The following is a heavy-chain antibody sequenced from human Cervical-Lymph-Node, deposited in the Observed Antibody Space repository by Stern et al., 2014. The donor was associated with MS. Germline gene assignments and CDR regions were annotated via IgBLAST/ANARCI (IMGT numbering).Heavy chain of an antibody. CDR1: GFTFTSYA. Sequence: QVQLGQSRAEVKKPGASVKVSCKASGFTFTSYAFSWVRQAPGQGLEWMGWISAYNHDTKYTQKVQGRVTMTADTSTSTAYMELRSLRSDDTAVYFCARLAVAGTPLDYWGQGTLVTVSS. V-gene: IGHV1-18*01. D-gene: IGHD6-19*01. CDR3: ARLAVAGTPLDY. CDR2: ISAYNHDT. J-gene: IGHJ4*02.